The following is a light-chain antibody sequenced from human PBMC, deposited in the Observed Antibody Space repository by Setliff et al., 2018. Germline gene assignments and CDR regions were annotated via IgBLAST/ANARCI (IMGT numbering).Light chain of an antibody. Sequence: DIVMTQSPDSLAVSLGERATIKCKSSQSVLYSSNNKNYLAWYQQKPGQPPKLLIYWASTRESGVPDRFGGSGSGTDFTLTISSLQAEDVAVYYCQQYYSTPFTFGPGTKVDIK. J-gene: IGKJ3*01. V-gene: IGKV4-1*01. CDR2: WAS. CDR1: QSVLYSSNNKNY. CDR3: QQYYSTPFT.